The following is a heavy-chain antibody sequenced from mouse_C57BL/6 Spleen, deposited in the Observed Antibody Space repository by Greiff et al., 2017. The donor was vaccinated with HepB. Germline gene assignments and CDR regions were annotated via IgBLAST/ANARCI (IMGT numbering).Heavy chain of an antibody. D-gene: IGHD2-3*01. CDR2: ISSGGSYT. CDR1: GFTFSSYG. J-gene: IGHJ2*01. Sequence: EVKLVESGGDLVKPGGSLKLSCAASGFTFSSYGMSWVRQTPDKRLEWVATISSGGSYTYYQDSVKGRFTISRDNAKNTLYLQMSSLKSEDTAMYYCARQGGYYDYWGQGTTLTVSS. CDR3: ARQGGYYDY. V-gene: IGHV5-6*02.